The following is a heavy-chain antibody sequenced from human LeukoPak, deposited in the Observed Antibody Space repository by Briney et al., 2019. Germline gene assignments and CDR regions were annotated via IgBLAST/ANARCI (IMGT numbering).Heavy chain of an antibody. V-gene: IGHV4-4*07. J-gene: IGHJ4*02. Sequence: PSETLSVICTVSGDSISGYFWSWIRQPAGKGLEWIGRIYTSGSTNYNPSLKSRVTISVDTSKNQFSLKLSSVTAADTAVYYCAGIIIAAAGYCDYWGQGTLVTVSS. CDR3: AGIIIAAAGYCDY. D-gene: IGHD6-13*01. CDR1: GDSISGYF. CDR2: IYTSGST.